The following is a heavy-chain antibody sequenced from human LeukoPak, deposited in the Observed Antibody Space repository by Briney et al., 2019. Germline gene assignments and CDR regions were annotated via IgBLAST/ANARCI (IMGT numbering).Heavy chain of an antibody. J-gene: IGHJ4*02. Sequence: PGGSLRLSCAASGFTFSSYSMNWARQAPGKGLEWVSSISSSSSYIYYADSVKGRFTISRDNANNSLYLQMNSLRAEDTAVYYCARDYGVTGTTFSDYWGQGTLVTVSS. V-gene: IGHV3-21*01. CDR1: GFTFSSYS. CDR2: ISSSSSYI. D-gene: IGHD1-7*01. CDR3: ARDYGVTGTTFSDY.